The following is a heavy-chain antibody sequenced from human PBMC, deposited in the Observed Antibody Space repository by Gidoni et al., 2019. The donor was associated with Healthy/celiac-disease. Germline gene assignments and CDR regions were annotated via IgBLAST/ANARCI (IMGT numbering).Heavy chain of an antibody. J-gene: IGHJ2*01. V-gene: IGHV3-23*01. CDR2: SSGSGCIT. CDR1: GFTRSSYA. Sequence: EVQLLESGGGLVHPGGSVRPYCPASGFTRSSYAMSWVRQAPGKGLEWVSASSGSGCITYYADSVKGRFTISRDNSKNTLYLQMNSLRAEDTAVYYCAKSRGITMVRGVIIDLWYFDLWGRGTLVTVSS. D-gene: IGHD3-10*01. CDR3: AKSRGITMVRGVIIDLWYFDL.